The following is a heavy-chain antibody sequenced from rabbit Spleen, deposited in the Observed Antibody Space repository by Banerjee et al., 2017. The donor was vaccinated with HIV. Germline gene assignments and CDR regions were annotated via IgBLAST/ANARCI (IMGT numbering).Heavy chain of an antibody. CDR2: IYAGSSGFT. J-gene: IGHJ6*01. CDR3: ARDTGSSFSSYGMDL. Sequence: QEQLEESGGDLVQPGASLTLTCTASGFTLSSSYYMCWVRRAPGKGLEWIGCIYAGSSGFTYFASWAKGRFTCSKTSSTTVDLQMTSLTVADTATYFCARDTGSSFSSYGMDLWGPGTLVTVS. CDR1: GFTLSSSYY. D-gene: IGHD8-1*01. V-gene: IGHV1S45*01.